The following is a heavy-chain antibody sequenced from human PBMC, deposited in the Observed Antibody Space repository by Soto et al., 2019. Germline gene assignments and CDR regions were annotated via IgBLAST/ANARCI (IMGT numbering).Heavy chain of an antibody. J-gene: IGHJ4*02. D-gene: IGHD4-17*01. CDR3: ARVRYDYGDYLDY. CDR2: IYYSGST. CDR1: GGSISSGDYY. V-gene: IGHV4-30-4*01. Sequence: QVQLQESGPGLVKPSQTLSLTCTVSGGSISSGDYYWSWIRQPPGKGLEWIGYIYYSGSTYYNPSLKSRVXXSXDXXKNQSSLKLSSVTAADTAVYYCARVRYDYGDYLDYWGQGTLVTVSS.